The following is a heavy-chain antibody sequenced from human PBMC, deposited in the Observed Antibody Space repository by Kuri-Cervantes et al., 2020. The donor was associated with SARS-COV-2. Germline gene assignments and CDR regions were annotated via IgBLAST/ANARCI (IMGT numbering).Heavy chain of an antibody. CDR1: GGTFSSYA. CDR2: IIPIFGTA. Sequence: SVKVSCKASGGTFSSYAISWVRQAPGQGLEWMGGIIPIFGTANYAQKLQGRVTMTTDTSTSTAYMELRSLRSDDTAVYYCAVITGESGPYYYYYGMDVWGQGTTVTVSS. CDR3: AVITGESGPYYYYYGMDV. D-gene: IGHD7-27*01. V-gene: IGHV1-69*05. J-gene: IGHJ6*02.